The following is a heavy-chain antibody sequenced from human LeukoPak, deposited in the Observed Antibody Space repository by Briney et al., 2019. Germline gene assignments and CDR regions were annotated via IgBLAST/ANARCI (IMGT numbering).Heavy chain of an antibody. J-gene: IGHJ4*02. CDR1: TFTFSNAW. V-gene: IGHV3-23*01. CDR3: AKDLDDMVRGVPTN. D-gene: IGHD3-10*01. Sequence: GGSLRLSCAASTFTFSNAWMNWVRQAPGRGLEWVSVLSGTGDNTYYADSVRGRFTVSRDNSKNTLHLQMNSLRAEDTAVYYCAKDLDDMVRGVPTNWGQGTLVTVSS. CDR2: LSGTGDNT.